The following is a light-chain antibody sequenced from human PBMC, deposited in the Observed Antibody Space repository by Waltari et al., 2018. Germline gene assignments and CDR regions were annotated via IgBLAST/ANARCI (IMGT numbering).Light chain of an antibody. Sequence: EIVLTQSPATLSLSPGERATLSCRASQSVSSYLALYQQKPGQAPRLLIYDASNRATGIPARCSGSGSGTDFTLTISSLEPEDFAVYYCQQRSNWPPITFGQGTRLEIK. J-gene: IGKJ5*01. V-gene: IGKV3-11*01. CDR3: QQRSNWPPIT. CDR2: DAS. CDR1: QSVSSY.